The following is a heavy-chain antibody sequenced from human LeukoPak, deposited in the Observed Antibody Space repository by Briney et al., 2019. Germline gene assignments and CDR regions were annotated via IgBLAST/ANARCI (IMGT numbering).Heavy chain of an antibody. D-gene: IGHD3-10*01. Sequence: GGSLRLSCAASGFTVSSNHMSWVRQALGKGLEWVSVIYSGGSTYYADSVKGRFTISRDNSKNTLYLQMNSLRAEDTAVYYCARGVTMVRGVINYFDYWGQGTLVTVSS. CDR3: ARGVTMVRGVINYFDY. CDR1: GFTVSSNH. J-gene: IGHJ4*02. CDR2: IYSGGST. V-gene: IGHV3-66*02.